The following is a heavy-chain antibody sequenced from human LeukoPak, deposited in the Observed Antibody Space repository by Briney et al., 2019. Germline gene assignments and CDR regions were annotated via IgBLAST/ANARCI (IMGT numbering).Heavy chain of an antibody. CDR2: VSSSGTT. CDR1: GGSISRDGHY. CDR3: AREMVRDAFDI. V-gene: IGHV4-31*03. D-gene: IGHD2-8*01. J-gene: IGHJ3*02. Sequence: SQTLSLTCTVSGGSISRDGHYWSWIRQYPGKGLESIGSVSSSGTTTYNPSLMSRVTISLDTSQNQFSLNLRSLTAADTAVYYCAREMVRDAFDIWGQGTMVTVSS.